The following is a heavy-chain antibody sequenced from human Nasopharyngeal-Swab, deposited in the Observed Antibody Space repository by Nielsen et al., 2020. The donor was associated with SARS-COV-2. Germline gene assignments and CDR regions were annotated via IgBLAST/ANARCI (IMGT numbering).Heavy chain of an antibody. J-gene: IGHJ4*02. CDR1: GYTFTSYA. Sequence: ASVKVSCKASGYTFTSYAMHWVRQAPGQRLEWMGWINAGNGNTKYSQKFQGRVTITRDTSASTAYMELSSLRSEDTAVYYCARPQGSGWSTLYYFDYWGQGTLVTVSS. CDR3: ARPQGSGWSTLYYFDY. D-gene: IGHD6-19*01. CDR2: INAGNGNT. V-gene: IGHV1-3*01.